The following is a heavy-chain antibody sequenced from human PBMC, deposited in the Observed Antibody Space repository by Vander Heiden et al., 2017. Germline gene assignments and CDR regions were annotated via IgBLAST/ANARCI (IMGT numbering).Heavy chain of an antibody. CDR3: ARGRSIAGAGTSENYYYYGMDV. V-gene: IGHV4-34*01. CDR1: GGSFSGYY. Sequence: QVQLQQWGAGLLKPSETLSLTCAVYGGSFSGYYWSWFRQPPGKGLEWIGEINHSGSTNYNPSLKSRVPISVDTSKNQFSLKLSSVTAADTAVYDCARGRSIAGAGTSENYYYYGMDVWGQGPTVTVSS. CDR2: INHSGST. J-gene: IGHJ6*02. D-gene: IGHD6-19*01.